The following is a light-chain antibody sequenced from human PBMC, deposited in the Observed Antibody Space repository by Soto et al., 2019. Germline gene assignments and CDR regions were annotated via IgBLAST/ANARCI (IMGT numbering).Light chain of an antibody. CDR3: QQYGSSPPLT. V-gene: IGKV3-11*01. CDR2: DAS. Sequence: EIVLTYSAVTLSLSQWEIATLSCRASQSVSSYLAWYQQKPGQAPRLLIYDASNRATGIPARFSGSGSGTDFTLTISSLEPEDFAVYNCQQYGSSPPLTFGGETKVDIK. J-gene: IGKJ4*01. CDR1: QSVSSY.